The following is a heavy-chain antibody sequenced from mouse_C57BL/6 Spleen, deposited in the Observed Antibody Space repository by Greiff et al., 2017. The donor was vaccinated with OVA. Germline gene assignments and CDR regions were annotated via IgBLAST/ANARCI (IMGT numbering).Heavy chain of an antibody. V-gene: IGHV5-9-1*02. CDR1: GFTFSSYA. Sequence: EVKVVESGEGLVKPGGSLKLSCAASGFTFSSYAMSWVRQTPEKRLEWVAYISSGGDYIYYADTVKGRFTISRDNARNTLYLQMSSLKSEDTAMYYCTREYDGNAMDYWGQGTSVTVSS. J-gene: IGHJ4*01. CDR2: ISSGGDYI. D-gene: IGHD2-14*01. CDR3: TREYDGNAMDY.